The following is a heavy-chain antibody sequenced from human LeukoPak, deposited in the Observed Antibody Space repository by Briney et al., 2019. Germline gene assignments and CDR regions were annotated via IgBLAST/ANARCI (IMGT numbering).Heavy chain of an antibody. V-gene: IGHV1-8*03. J-gene: IGHJ4*02. CDR3: ARVAGSIDY. Sequence: ASVKVSCKASGYTFTTYDTNWVRPATGQGLEWMGWMNPNSGYTGYAQKFQGRVTITRDTSISTAYMELSSLRSEDTAVYYCARVAGSIDYWGQGTLVTVSS. D-gene: IGHD6-19*01. CDR1: GYTFTTYD. CDR2: MNPNSGYT.